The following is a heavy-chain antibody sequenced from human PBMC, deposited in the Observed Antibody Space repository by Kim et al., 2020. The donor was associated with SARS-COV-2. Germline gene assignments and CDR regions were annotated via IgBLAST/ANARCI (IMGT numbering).Heavy chain of an antibody. Sequence: ASVKVSCKTSGYIFTTYYMHWVRQAPGQGLEWMGLIYPNGGRTRYAEKFQGRVSMTRDTSTSTVYMELNSLRSDDTAVYYCARGDYCDNSGYMAFWGQGTLVTV. CDR2: IYPNGGRT. CDR1: GYIFTTYY. CDR3: ARGDYCDNSGYMAF. D-gene: IGHD3-22*01. V-gene: IGHV1-46*01. J-gene: IGHJ4*02.